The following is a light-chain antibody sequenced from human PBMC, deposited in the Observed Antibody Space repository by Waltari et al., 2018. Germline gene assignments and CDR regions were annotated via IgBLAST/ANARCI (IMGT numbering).Light chain of an antibody. J-gene: IGLJ1*01. CDR2: ANN. CDR3: QSFDSSLDGYV. Sequence: QSVLTQPPSVSGAPGQRVTISCTGSRSNIGSYYHVHWYPHLPGTAPKVLIYANNNRPSGVPDRFSGSKSGASASLAITGLQAEDEADYYCQSFDSSLDGYVFGTGTKVTVL. CDR1: RSNIGSYYH. V-gene: IGLV1-40*01.